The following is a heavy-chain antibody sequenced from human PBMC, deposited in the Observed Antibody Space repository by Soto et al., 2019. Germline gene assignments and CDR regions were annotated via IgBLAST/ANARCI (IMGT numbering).Heavy chain of an antibody. V-gene: IGHV4-34*01. CDR2: INHSGNT. D-gene: IGHD2-8*02. CDR1: GGSFSGYY. Sequence: SETLSLTCAVYGGSFSGYYWTWIRQPPGTGLEWIGEINHSGNTNYNPSLKSRDTISVDTSKNQFSLKLTSVTAADTAVYYCARDKITGLFDYWGQGTLVTVSS. J-gene: IGHJ4*02. CDR3: ARDKITGLFDY.